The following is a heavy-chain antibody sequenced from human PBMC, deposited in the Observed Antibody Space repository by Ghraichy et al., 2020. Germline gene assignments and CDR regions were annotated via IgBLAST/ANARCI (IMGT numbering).Heavy chain of an antibody. Sequence: ESLNISCTVSGGSISTTTYYWGWIRQPPGKGLEWIGSVYYNGNTYYSPSLKSRVPISLDTSKNQFSLMLSSVTAADTAVYYCASTIAVAGKMYYHYNLDVWGQGATVTVSS. CDR3: ASTIAVAGKMYYHYNLDV. D-gene: IGHD6-19*01. CDR2: VYYNGNT. CDR1: GGSISTTTYY. V-gene: IGHV4-39*07. J-gene: IGHJ6*03.